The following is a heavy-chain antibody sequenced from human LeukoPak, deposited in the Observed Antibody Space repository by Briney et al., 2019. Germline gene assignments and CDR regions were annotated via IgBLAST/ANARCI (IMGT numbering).Heavy chain of an antibody. V-gene: IGHV4-34*01. CDR2: INHSGST. D-gene: IGHD3-3*01. Sequence: PSETLSLTCAVYGGSFSGYYWSWIRQPPGKGLEWIGEINHSGSTNYNPSLKSRVTISVDTSKNQFSLKLSSVTAADTAVYYCARIFWSGYSYYYYYYMDVWGEGTTVTVSS. CDR3: ARIFWSGYSYYYYYYMDV. CDR1: GGSFSGYY. J-gene: IGHJ6*03.